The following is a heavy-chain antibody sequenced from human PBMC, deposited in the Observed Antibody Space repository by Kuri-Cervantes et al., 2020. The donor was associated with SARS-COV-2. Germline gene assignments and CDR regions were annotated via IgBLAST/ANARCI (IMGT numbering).Heavy chain of an antibody. D-gene: IGHD4-17*01. V-gene: IGHV4-39*01. CDR2: IFSNGSP. Sequence: SGTLSLTCSVSGGSLPSDNYYWGWIRQSPGKGLEWIGSIFSNGSPYYGPSLKSRVTISVDTSKNQCSLKLISVTAADTGVYYCARRLRGTTVTNGKLTKFLDLWGQGTMVTVSS. J-gene: IGHJ3*01. CDR3: ARRLRGTTVTNGKLTKFLDL. CDR1: GGSLPSDNYY.